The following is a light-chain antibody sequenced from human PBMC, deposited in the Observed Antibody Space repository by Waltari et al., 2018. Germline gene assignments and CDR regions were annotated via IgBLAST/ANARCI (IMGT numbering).Light chain of an antibody. J-gene: IGKJ2*01. V-gene: IGKV3-15*01. CDR1: QSISRN. Sequence: EVLMTQSPATLSVSSGERATLSCRASQSISRNLAWYQQKPGQTPRLLIYGASTRATGTPARCSGSGSETEFTLSISSLQSEDFAVYYCQQYNNWRTFGQGTKLEIK. CDR2: GAS. CDR3: QQYNNWRT.